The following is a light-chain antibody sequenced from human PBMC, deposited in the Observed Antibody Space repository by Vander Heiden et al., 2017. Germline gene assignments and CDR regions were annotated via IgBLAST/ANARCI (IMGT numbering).Light chain of an antibody. J-gene: IGKJ1*01. CDR2: LGS. V-gene: IGKV2-28*01. Sequence: DIVMTQSPLSLPVTPGEPASISCRYSQSLPHSNGYNYLDWYLQKPGQSPQLLIYLGSNRAPGVPDRFSGSGSGTDFTLKISRVEAEDVGVYYCMQALQTGWTFGQGTKVEIK. CDR3: MQALQTGWT. CDR1: QSLPHSNGYNY.